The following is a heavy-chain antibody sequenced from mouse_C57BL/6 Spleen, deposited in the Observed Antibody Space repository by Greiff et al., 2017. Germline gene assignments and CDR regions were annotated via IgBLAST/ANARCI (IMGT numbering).Heavy chain of an antibody. CDR2: INPNYGTT. V-gene: IGHV1-39*01. Sequence: VQLQQSGPELVKPGASVKISCKASGYSFTDYNMNWVQQSNGKSLEWIGVINPNYGTTSYNQKFKGKATLTVDHSSSTAYMQLNSLTSEDSAVYYCAREEDYYGSSYPAWFAYWGQGTLVTVSA. CDR1: GYSFTDYN. J-gene: IGHJ3*01. D-gene: IGHD1-1*01. CDR3: AREEDYYGSSYPAWFAY.